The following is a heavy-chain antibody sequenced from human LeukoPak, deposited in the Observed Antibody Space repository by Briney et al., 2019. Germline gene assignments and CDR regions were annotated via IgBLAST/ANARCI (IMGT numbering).Heavy chain of an antibody. Sequence: GASVKVSCKASGYTFTSYYMHWVRQAPGQGLEWMGIINPSGGSTSYAQKFQGRVTMTRDTSTSTVYMELSSLRSEDTAVYYCARVDTIYSSSSERDFDYWGQGTLVTVSS. D-gene: IGHD6-6*01. CDR2: INPSGGST. CDR3: ARVDTIYSSSSERDFDY. V-gene: IGHV1-46*01. CDR1: GYTFTSYY. J-gene: IGHJ4*02.